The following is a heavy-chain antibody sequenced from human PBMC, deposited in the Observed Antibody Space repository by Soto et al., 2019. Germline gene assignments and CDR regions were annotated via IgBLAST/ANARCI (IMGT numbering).Heavy chain of an antibody. V-gene: IGHV3-23*01. CDR2: ITANSGSS. CDR1: GLPFSRHA. Sequence: WGSLRLSCVASGLPFSRHAMVWVRQAPGKGLEWVSTITANSGSSDYGDSVKGRFTISRDNAGSTLFLQMNSLRVEDTSTYYCAKSTAWPNRYCEYWGQGSMVSASS. CDR3: AKSTAWPNRYCEY. J-gene: IGHJ4*02. D-gene: IGHD2-21*01.